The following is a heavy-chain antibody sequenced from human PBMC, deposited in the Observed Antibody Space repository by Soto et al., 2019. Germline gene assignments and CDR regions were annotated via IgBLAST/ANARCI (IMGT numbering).Heavy chain of an antibody. CDR3: AREDGVQPRRGMDV. V-gene: IGHV1-69*13. Sequence: SVKVSCKASGGTFSSYAISWVRQAPGQGLEWMGGIIPIFGTANYAQKFQGRVTITADESTSTAYMELSSLRSEDTAVYYCAREDGVQPRRGMDVWGQGTTVTVSS. CDR2: IIPIFGTA. J-gene: IGHJ6*02. CDR1: GGTFSSYA. D-gene: IGHD3-10*01.